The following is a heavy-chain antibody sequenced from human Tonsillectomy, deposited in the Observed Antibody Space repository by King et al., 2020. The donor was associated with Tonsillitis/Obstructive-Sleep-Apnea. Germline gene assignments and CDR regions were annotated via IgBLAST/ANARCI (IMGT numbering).Heavy chain of an antibody. CDR3: VRERAGTVDY. CDR2: INSGAGTT. J-gene: IGHJ4*02. D-gene: IGHD1-1*01. Sequence: VQLVESGAEVKKPGASVKVSCKASGYTFTNYWIHWVRQAPGQGLEWMGIINSGAGTTIYAQNFQGRVTMTRDTSTNIVYMELNSLRSDDTAVYYCVRERAGTVDYWGQGTLVTVSS. V-gene: IGHV1-46*01. CDR1: GYTFTNYW.